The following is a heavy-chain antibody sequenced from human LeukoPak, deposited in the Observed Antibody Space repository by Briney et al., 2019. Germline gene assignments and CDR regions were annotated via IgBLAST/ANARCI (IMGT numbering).Heavy chain of an antibody. J-gene: IGHJ4*02. CDR3: AKVEWELPGTYDY. Sequence: GGSLRLSCVASGFTFSSYAMSWVRQAPGKGLEWVSAISGSGVTTHYAGSVKGRFSISRDNSKNTLYLQMNSLRAEDTVVYYCAKVEWELPGTYDYWGQGTLVTVSS. D-gene: IGHD1-26*01. V-gene: IGHV3-23*01. CDR2: ISGSGVTT. CDR1: GFTFSSYA.